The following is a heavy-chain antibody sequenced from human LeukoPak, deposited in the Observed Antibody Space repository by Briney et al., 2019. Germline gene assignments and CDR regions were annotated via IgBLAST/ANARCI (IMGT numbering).Heavy chain of an antibody. CDR2: IRSKAYGGTT. CDR3: TRDSTYYDFWSGYYTGSPLFDY. D-gene: IGHD3-3*01. CDR1: GFTFGDYA. Sequence: GGSPRLSCTASGFTFGDYAMSWFRQAPGKGLEWVGFIRSKAYGGTTEYAASVKGRFTISRDDSKSIAYLQMNSLKTEDTAVYYCTRDSTYYDFWSGYYTGSPLFDYWGQGTLVTVSS. J-gene: IGHJ4*02. V-gene: IGHV3-49*03.